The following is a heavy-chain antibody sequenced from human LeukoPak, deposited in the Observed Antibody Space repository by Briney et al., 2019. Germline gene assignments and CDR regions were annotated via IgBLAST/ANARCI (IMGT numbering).Heavy chain of an antibody. CDR2: VNPRSGDA. CDR3: ARGVPLGYCTYGVCYPPYYFDY. J-gene: IGHJ4*02. D-gene: IGHD2-8*01. Sequence: ASVRVSCKASGYTFISYNINWLRQAPGQGLEWMGWVNPRSGDAAYLQKFQGRLTITRDSSIDTAYMDLSGLSSEDTAIYYCARGVPLGYCTYGVCYPPYYFDYWGQGTLVTASS. CDR1: GYTFISYN. V-gene: IGHV1-8*03.